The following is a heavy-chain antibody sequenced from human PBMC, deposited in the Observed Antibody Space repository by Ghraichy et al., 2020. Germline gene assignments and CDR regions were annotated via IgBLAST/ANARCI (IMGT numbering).Heavy chain of an antibody. V-gene: IGHV3-23*01. CDR3: AKCTTPRGKYYYDSSGYYYSY. D-gene: IGHD3-22*01. J-gene: IGHJ4*02. CDR2: ISGSGGST. CDR1: GFTFSSYA. Sequence: GGSLRLTCAASGFTFSSYAMSWVRQAPGKGLEWVSAISGSGGSTYYADSVKGRFTISRDNSKNTLYLQMNSLRAEDTAVYYCAKCTTPRGKYYYDSSGYYYSYWGQGTLVTVSS.